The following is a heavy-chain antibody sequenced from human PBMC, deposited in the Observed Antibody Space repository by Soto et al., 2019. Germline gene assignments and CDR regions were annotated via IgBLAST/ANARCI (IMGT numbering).Heavy chain of an antibody. Sequence: PSETLSLTCTVSGGSISSYGYYWIWKPQDPGKGLEWIGYIYYSGSTYYNPSLKSRVTISVDTSKNQFSLKLSSVTAADTAVYYCAREVRDSGYDYYFDYWGQGTLVTVSS. D-gene: IGHD5-12*01. CDR3: AREVRDSGYDYYFDY. CDR1: GGSISSYGYY. V-gene: IGHV4-31*03. J-gene: IGHJ4*02. CDR2: IYYSGST.